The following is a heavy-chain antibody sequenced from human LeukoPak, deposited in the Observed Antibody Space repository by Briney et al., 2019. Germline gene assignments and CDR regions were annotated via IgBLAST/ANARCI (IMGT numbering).Heavy chain of an antibody. Sequence: ASVKVSCKASGGTFSSYAISWVRQAPGQGLEWMGGIIPIFGTANYPQKFQGRVTITADESTSTAYMELSSLRSEDTAVYYCARDLMYCDTMSCYDGDFDYWGQGTPVTVSS. V-gene: IGHV1-69*13. CDR2: IIPIFGTA. D-gene: IGHD2-2*01. CDR3: ARDLMYCDTMSCYDGDFDY. J-gene: IGHJ4*02. CDR1: GGTFSSYA.